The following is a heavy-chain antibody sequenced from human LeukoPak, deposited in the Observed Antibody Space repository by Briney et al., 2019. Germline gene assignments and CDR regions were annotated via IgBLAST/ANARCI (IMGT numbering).Heavy chain of an antibody. V-gene: IGHV4-34*01. D-gene: IGHD6-19*01. CDR3: ARGRSTRAGWFDP. J-gene: IGHJ5*02. CDR2: INHSGST. CDR1: SGSFSAYY. Sequence: PSETLSLTCGAYSGSFSAYYWGWIPQRARKGLEWIGEINHSGSTNYNPSLKSRVTISVDTSKNQFSLKLSSVTAADTAVYFCARGRSTRAGWFDPWGQGTLVTVSS.